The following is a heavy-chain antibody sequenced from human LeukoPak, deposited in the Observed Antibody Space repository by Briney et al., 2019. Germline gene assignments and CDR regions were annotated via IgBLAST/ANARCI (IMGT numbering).Heavy chain of an antibody. Sequence: PGGSLRLSCAASGFTFSSFAMSWVRQAPGKGLEWVSAISGSGGSTYYADSVKGRFTISRDNSKNTLYLQMNSLRAEDTAVYYCAKNPVRVVGGAGKHFDYWGQGILVTVSS. V-gene: IGHV3-23*01. J-gene: IGHJ4*02. CDR3: AKNPVRVVGGAGKHFDY. CDR2: ISGSGGST. CDR1: GFTFSSFA. D-gene: IGHD2-15*01.